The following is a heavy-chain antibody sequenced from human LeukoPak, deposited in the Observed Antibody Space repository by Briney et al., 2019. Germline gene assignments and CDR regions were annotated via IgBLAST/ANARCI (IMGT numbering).Heavy chain of an antibody. V-gene: IGHV3-23*01. CDR1: GFTVSSNY. CDR3: ARGIYYDSSGYYYY. J-gene: IGHJ4*02. CDR2: ISGGGGST. Sequence: GGSLRLSCAASGFTVSSNYMSWVRQAPGKGLEWVSAISGGGGSTYYADSVKGRFTISRDNSKNTLYLQMNSLRAADTAVYYCARGIYYDSSGYYYYWGQGTLVTVSS. D-gene: IGHD3-22*01.